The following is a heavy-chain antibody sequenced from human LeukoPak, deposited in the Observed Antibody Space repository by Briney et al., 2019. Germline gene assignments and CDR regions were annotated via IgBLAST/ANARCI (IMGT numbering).Heavy chain of an antibody. CDR3: TRDASGDTNSGPRMDV. J-gene: IGHJ6*02. D-gene: IGHD1-26*01. Sequence: GGSLRLSCAASAFTFRTYWMSWVRQAPGKGLEWVAMIKPDGSEKYYVDAVKGLFTISRDNAKNSLYLQMTSLRAEDTAVYYCTRDASGDTNSGPRMDVWGQGTTVTVSS. CDR2: IKPDGSEK. V-gene: IGHV3-7*05. CDR1: AFTFRTYW.